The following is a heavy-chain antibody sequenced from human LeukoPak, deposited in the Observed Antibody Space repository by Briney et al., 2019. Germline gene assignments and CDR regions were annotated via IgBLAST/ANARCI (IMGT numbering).Heavy chain of an antibody. V-gene: IGHV3-9*01. CDR3: AKGLVYSSGWYYFDY. CDR1: GFTFDDYA. Sequence: PDRSLRLSCAASGFTFDDYAMHWVRHAPGKGLEWVSGISWNSGSIGYADSVKGRFTISRDNAKNSLYLQMNSLRAEDTALYYCAKGLVYSSGWYYFDYWGQGTLVTVSS. D-gene: IGHD6-19*01. CDR2: ISWNSGSI. J-gene: IGHJ4*02.